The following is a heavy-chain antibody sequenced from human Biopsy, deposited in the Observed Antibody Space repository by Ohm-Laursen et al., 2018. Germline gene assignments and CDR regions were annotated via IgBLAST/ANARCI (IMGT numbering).Heavy chain of an antibody. Sequence: SAKVSSKASGYTFTDYTMQWGRQAPGPGLGWMGWNNIRTGHTRYAQNFQGRVTMTRDTSINTAYLQVNGLTSDDTTVYYCARDYAEARDNGLDYWGQGTVVTVSS. V-gene: IGHV1-2*02. CDR3: ARDYAEARDNGLDY. D-gene: IGHD4/OR15-4a*01. CDR1: GYTFTDYT. J-gene: IGHJ3*01. CDR2: NNIRTGHT.